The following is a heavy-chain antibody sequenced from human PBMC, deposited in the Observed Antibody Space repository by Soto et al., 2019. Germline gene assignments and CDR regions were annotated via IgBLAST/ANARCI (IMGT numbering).Heavy chain of an antibody. CDR3: ARGTYYYDSSGYGWNDAFDI. CDR1: GYTFTSYG. Sequence: ASVKVSCKASGYTFTSYGISWVRQAPGQGLEWMGWISAYNGNTNYAQKLQGRVTMTTDTSTSTAYMELRSLRSDDTAVYYCARGTYYYDSSGYGWNDAFDIWGQGTMVTVSS. V-gene: IGHV1-18*01. D-gene: IGHD3-22*01. J-gene: IGHJ3*02. CDR2: ISAYNGNT.